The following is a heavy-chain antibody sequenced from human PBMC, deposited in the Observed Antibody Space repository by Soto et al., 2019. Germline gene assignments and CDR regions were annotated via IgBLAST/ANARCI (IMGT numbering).Heavy chain of an antibody. CDR2: IFSNDEK. D-gene: IGHD1-7*01. CDR3: ARINWNYVPGEGWFDP. V-gene: IGHV2-26*01. Sequence: SCPTLVNPTETLTLTCTVSGFSLSNARMGVSWIRQPPGKALEWLAHIFSNDEKSYSTSLKSRLTISKDASKSQVVLTMTNMDPVDTATYYCARINWNYVPGEGWFDPWGQGTLVTVYS. J-gene: IGHJ5*02. CDR1: GFSLSNARMG.